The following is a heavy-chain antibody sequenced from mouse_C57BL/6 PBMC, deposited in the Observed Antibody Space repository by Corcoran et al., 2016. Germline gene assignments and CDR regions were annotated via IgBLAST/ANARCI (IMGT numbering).Heavy chain of an antibody. J-gene: IGHJ2*01. CDR2: INPNNGGT. D-gene: IGHD1-1*01. CDR1: GYTFTDYY. CDR3: ARRDYYGSSQPFDY. V-gene: IGHV1-26*01. Sequence: EVQLQQSGPELVKPGASVKISCKASGYTFTDYYMNWVKQSHGKSLEWIGDINPNNGGTSYNQKFKGKATLTVDKSSSTAYMELRRLTSEDSAVYYCARRDYYGSSQPFDYWGQGTTLTVSS.